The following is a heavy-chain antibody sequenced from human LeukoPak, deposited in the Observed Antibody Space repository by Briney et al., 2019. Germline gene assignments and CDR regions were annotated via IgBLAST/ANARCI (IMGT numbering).Heavy chain of an antibody. CDR1: GYTLTSYY. V-gene: IGHV1-69*13. D-gene: IGHD1-26*01. Sequence: SVKVSCKASGYTLTSYYMHWLRQAPGQGLEWMGGIIPIFGTANYAQKFQGRVTITADESTSTAYMELSSLRSEDTAVYYCARASIVGATYNYWGQGTLVTVSS. CDR2: IIPIFGTA. J-gene: IGHJ4*02. CDR3: ARASIVGATYNY.